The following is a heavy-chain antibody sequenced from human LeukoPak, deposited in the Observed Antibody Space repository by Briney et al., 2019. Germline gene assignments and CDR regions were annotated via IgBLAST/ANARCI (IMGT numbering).Heavy chain of an antibody. CDR3: ARDSSSIVFGWFDP. CDR1: GFTFSSDA. V-gene: IGHV3-30-3*01. CDR2: ISYDGSNK. J-gene: IGHJ5*02. D-gene: IGHD6-6*01. Sequence: PGGSLRLSCAASGFTFSSDAMHWVRQAPGKGLGRGAVISYDGSNKYYADSVKGRFTISRDNSKNTLYLQMNSLRAEDTAVYYCARDSSSIVFGWFDPWGQGTLVTVSS.